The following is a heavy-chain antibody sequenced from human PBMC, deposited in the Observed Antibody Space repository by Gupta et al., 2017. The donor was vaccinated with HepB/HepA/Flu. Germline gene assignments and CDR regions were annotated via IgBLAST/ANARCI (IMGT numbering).Heavy chain of an antibody. Sequence: QVHLHQLGAGLLRPSETLSLTCAVSGGSFSGYYWSWIRQPPGKGLEWIGDVNHSGSTSYNPSLESRVIMSVDLSKNQFALKVRAVTDADTAVYYCARRLNWFDPWGQGTLVTVSS. J-gene: IGHJ5*02. CDR1: GGSFSGYY. CDR3: ARRLNWFDP. D-gene: IGHD5/OR15-5a*01. V-gene: IGHV4-34*01. CDR2: VNHSGST.